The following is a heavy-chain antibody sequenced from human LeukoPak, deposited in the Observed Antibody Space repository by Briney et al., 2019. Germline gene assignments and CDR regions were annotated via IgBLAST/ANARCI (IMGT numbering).Heavy chain of an antibody. J-gene: IGHJ4*02. CDR2: ISAYNGNT. V-gene: IGHV1-18*04. Sequence: ASVNVSCKASGYTFTGYYMHWVRQAPGHGLEWMGWISAYNGNTNYAQKLQGRVTMTTDTSTSTAYMELRSLRSDDTAVYYCARSDKYCSGGSCYFDYWGQGTLVTVSS. D-gene: IGHD2-15*01. CDR3: ARSDKYCSGGSCYFDY. CDR1: GYTFTGYY.